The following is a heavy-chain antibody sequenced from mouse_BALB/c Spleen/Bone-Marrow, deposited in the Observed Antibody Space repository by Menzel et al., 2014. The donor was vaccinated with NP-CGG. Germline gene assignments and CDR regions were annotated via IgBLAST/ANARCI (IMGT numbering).Heavy chain of an antibody. CDR2: IKLKSNNYAT. CDR1: GCTFSNYW. CDR3: TRGPQFVITAVPTGIFDY. J-gene: IGHJ2*01. D-gene: IGHD1-1*01. Sequence: EVMLVESGGGLVQPGGSMKLSCVASGCTFSNYWMNWVRQSPEKGLEWVAEIKLKSNNYATHYAESVKGRFTISRDDSKSSVYLQMNNLRGEDTGIYYCTRGPQFVITAVPTGIFDYWGQGTTLTVSS. V-gene: IGHV6-6*02.